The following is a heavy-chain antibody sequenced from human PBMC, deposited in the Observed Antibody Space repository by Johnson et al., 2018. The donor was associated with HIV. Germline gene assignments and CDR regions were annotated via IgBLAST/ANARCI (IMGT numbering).Heavy chain of an antibody. V-gene: IGHV3-30*02. J-gene: IGHJ3*02. CDR3: ARAPRAFCDGDCYPNAFGI. D-gene: IGHD2-21*02. CDR1: GFTFRDYG. Sequence: QVQLVESGGGVVQPRGSLRLSCAASGFTFRDYGMHWVRQAPGKGLEWVAFIQYDGSNKYYADSVRGRFTISRDNSKNTLYLQMNSLRAEDTAVYYCARAPRAFCDGDCYPNAFGIWGQGTMVTVSS. CDR2: IQYDGSNK.